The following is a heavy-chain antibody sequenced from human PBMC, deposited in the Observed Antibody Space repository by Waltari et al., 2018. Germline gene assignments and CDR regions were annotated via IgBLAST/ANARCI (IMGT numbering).Heavy chain of an antibody. Sequence: QVQLQQWGAGLLKPSETLSLTCAVYGGSFSGYYWSWIRQPPGKGLEWIGGINHSGSTNYNPSLKSRVTISVDTSKNQFSLKLSSVTAADTAVYYCARGQRIAARREVDYWGQGTLVTVSS. D-gene: IGHD6-6*01. CDR3: ARGQRIAARREVDY. J-gene: IGHJ4*02. CDR1: GGSFSGYY. CDR2: INHSGST. V-gene: IGHV4-34*01.